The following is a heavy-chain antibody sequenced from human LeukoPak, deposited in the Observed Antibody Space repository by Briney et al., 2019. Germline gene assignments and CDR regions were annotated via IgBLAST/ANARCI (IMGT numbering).Heavy chain of an antibody. CDR1: GFTFSSYS. CDR2: ISSSSSYI. V-gene: IGHV3-21*01. CDR3: AKPILTGYYFFGTDY. J-gene: IGHJ4*02. Sequence: GGSLRLSCAASGFTFSSYSMNWVRQAPGKGLEWVSSISSSSSYIYYADSVKGRFTISRDNAKNSLYLQMNSLRAEDTAVYYCAKPILTGYYFFGTDYWGQGTLVTVSS. D-gene: IGHD3-9*01.